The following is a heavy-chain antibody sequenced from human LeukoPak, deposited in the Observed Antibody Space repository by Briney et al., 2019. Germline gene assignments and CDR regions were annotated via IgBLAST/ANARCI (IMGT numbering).Heavy chain of an antibody. CDR1: GYTFTGYY. V-gene: IGHV1-46*01. CDR2: INPSGGST. Sequence: ASVKVSCKASGYTFTGYYMHWVRQAPGQGLEWMGIINPSGGSTSYAQKFQGRVTMTTDTSTSTAYMELRSLRSDDTAVYYCAREQRYCSSTSCHAGNGYRGQGTLVTVSS. D-gene: IGHD2-2*01. J-gene: IGHJ4*02. CDR3: AREQRYCSSTSCHAGNGY.